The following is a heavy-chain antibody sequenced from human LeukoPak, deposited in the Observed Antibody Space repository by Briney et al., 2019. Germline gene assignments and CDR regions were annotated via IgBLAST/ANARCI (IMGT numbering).Heavy chain of an antibody. J-gene: IGHJ6*02. V-gene: IGHV3-23*01. CDR3: AKDIVAARPSYYYGMDV. Sequence: RGSLRLSCAASGFTLSSYAMSWVRQAPGKGLEWGSAISGSGGSTYYADSVKGRFTISRDNSKNTLYLQMNSLRAEDTAVYYCAKDIVAARPSYYYGMDVWGQGTTVTVSS. CDR1: GFTLSSYA. D-gene: IGHD6-6*01. CDR2: ISGSGGST.